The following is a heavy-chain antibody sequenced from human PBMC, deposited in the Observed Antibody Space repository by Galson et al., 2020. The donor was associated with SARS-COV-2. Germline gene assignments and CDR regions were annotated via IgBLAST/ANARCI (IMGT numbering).Heavy chain of an antibody. CDR2: IHYGGGT. Sequence: SETLSLTCTVSGDSISSASDYWGWIRQPPGRGLEWIASIHYGGGTRYNPSLRSRVTISVDTSKIQFSLELNSLTATDTAVYYCARHAPRGSGTIPFFDYWGQGILVTVSS. CDR3: ARHAPRGSGTIPFFDY. D-gene: IGHD3-10*01. J-gene: IGHJ4*02. V-gene: IGHV4-39*01. CDR1: GDSISSASDY.